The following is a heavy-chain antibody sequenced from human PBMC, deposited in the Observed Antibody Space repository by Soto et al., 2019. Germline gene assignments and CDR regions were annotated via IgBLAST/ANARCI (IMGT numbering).Heavy chain of an antibody. CDR2: IWYDGSNK. CDR1: GFTFSSYG. D-gene: IGHD2-15*01. Sequence: QVQLVESGGGVVQPGRSLRLSCAASGFTFSSYGMHWVRQAPGKGLEWVAVIWYDGSNKYYADSVKGRFTISRDNSKNTLYLQMNSLRAEDTAVYYCARQKPAWLSGGFNWFDPWGQGTLVTVSS. J-gene: IGHJ5*02. V-gene: IGHV3-33*01. CDR3: ARQKPAWLSGGFNWFDP.